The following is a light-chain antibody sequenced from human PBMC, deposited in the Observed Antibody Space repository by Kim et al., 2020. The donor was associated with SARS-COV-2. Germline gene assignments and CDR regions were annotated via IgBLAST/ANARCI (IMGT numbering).Light chain of an antibody. Sequence: DIQMTQSPSSLSAVGDRVTITCRASQSISTYLNWYQQKPGKAPKLLIYGASNLPSGVPSRFSGSGSGTDFTLTISTLQPEDFRTYYCQQGYSTFGQGTKLEI. CDR1: QSISTY. V-gene: IGKV1-39*01. J-gene: IGKJ2*01. CDR2: GAS. CDR3: QQGYST.